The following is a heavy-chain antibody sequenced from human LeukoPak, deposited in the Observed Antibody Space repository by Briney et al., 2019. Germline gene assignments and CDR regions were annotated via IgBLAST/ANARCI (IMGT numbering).Heavy chain of an antibody. CDR1: GFTFDDYA. V-gene: IGHV3-9*01. J-gene: IGHJ4*02. D-gene: IGHD1-26*01. CDR2: ISWNSGSI. CDR3: ATGGSYSVNYYFDY. Sequence: GRSLRLSCAAPGFTFDDYAMHWVRQAPGKGLEWVSGISWNSGSIGYADSVKGRFTISRDNAKNSLYLQMNSLRAEDTALYYCATGGSYSVNYYFDYWGQGTLVTVSS.